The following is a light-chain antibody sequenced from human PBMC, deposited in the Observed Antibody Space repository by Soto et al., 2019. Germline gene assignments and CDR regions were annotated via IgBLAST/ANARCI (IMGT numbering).Light chain of an antibody. CDR1: RSDLVLYNY. Sequence: QSALTQPDSVSGSPGQSITISCTGTRSDLVLYNYASWSDQCPGKVPKLVIFAVNYRPSGVSDHSSGSKSGNTVSLTSTWLQAEDEAFYYRTSCLTSNILGVFGSGTKGIAL. CDR2: AVN. CDR3: TSCLTSNILGV. V-gene: IGLV2-14*01. J-gene: IGLJ1*01.